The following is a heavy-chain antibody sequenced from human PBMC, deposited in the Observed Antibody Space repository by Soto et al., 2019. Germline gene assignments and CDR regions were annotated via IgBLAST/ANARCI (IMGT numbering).Heavy chain of an antibody. Sequence: QVQLQQWGAGPLRPLETLSLTCGVSGGSFSGYYWAWIRQPPGKGLEWIGEINDRGSINYTPSLKSRVSISVDTSTNHYSLNLRSVTAADTAVYYCARESHDILTGPPWVWYFDLWGRGTLVTVSS. CDR1: GGSFSGYY. D-gene: IGHD3-9*01. J-gene: IGHJ2*01. CDR2: INDRGSI. V-gene: IGHV4-34*01. CDR3: ARESHDILTGPPWVWYFDL.